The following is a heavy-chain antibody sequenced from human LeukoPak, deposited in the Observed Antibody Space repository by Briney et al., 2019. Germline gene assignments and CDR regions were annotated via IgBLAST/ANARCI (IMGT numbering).Heavy chain of an antibody. Sequence: PGGSLRLSCAASGFTFSIYSMNWVRQAPGKGLEWVSSISSSSSYIYYADSVKGRFTISRDNAKNSLYLQMNSLRAEDTAVYYCARGGQYSGYYYFDYWGQGTLVTVSS. CDR3: ARGGQYSGYYYFDY. D-gene: IGHD3-22*01. CDR2: ISSSSSYI. CDR1: GFTFSIYS. V-gene: IGHV3-21*06. J-gene: IGHJ4*02.